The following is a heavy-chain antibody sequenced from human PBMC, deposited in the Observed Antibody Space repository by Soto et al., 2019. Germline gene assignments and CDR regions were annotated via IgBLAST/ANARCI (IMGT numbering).Heavy chain of an antibody. CDR2: INAGNGNT. Sequence: ASVKVSCKASGYTFTSYAMHWVCQAPGQRLEWMGWINAGNGNTKYSQKFQGRVTITRDTSASTAYMELSSLRSEDTAVYYCARDPVTCSSTSCHHGYDYWGQGTLVTVSS. D-gene: IGHD2-2*01. CDR3: ARDPVTCSSTSCHHGYDY. J-gene: IGHJ4*02. V-gene: IGHV1-3*01. CDR1: GYTFTSYA.